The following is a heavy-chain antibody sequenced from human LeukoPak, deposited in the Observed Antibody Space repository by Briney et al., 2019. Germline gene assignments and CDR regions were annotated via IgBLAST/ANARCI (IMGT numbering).Heavy chain of an antibody. J-gene: IGHJ5*02. CDR1: GYSISSGYY. D-gene: IGHD2-21*02. CDR3: VREYCGGDCYENWFDP. V-gene: IGHV4-38-2*02. Sequence: WETLSLTCAVSGYSISSGYYWGWIRPPPGKGLEWIGSIYHSGSTYYNPSLKSRVTIPVDTSKNQFSLKLSSVPAADTAVYYCVREYCGGDCYENWFDPWGQGTLVTVSS. CDR2: IYHSGST.